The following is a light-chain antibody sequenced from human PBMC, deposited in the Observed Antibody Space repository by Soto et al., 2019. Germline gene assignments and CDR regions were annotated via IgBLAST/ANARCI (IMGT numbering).Light chain of an antibody. CDR2: DAS. Sequence: DIQMTQSPSTLSASVGDRVTITCRASQSISSWLARYQSKPGKASQLLIYDASTLKSGVPSRFIGSGTGTDFTLPISSLQPDDFATYYCQQYNANFGQGTKVEIK. V-gene: IGKV1-5*01. CDR3: QQYNAN. CDR1: QSISSW. J-gene: IGKJ1*01.